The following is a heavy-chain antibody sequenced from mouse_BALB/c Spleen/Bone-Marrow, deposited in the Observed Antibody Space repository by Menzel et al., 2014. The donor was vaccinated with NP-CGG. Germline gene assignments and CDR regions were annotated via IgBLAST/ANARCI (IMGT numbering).Heavy chain of an antibody. D-gene: IGHD2-3*01. V-gene: IGHV1S81*02. Sequence: QVQLQQSGAELVKPGASVGLSCKASGYSFTSYWIRWVKQRPGQGLEWIGEINPSNGRNNYNEKFKNKATLTVDKSSSTAYMQLSSLTSEDSAVYYCARYDGPAWFAYWGQGTLVTVSA. CDR1: GYSFTSYW. J-gene: IGHJ3*01. CDR2: INPSNGRN. CDR3: ARYDGPAWFAY.